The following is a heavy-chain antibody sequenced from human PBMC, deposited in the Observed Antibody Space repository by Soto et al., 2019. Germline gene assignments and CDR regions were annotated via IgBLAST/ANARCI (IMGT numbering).Heavy chain of an antibody. CDR2: IYHSGST. CDR1: GDSISSSKYY. CDR3: ARGNVVANEY. V-gene: IGHV4-30-2*01. Sequence: PSETLSLTCTFSGDSISSSKYYWSWIRQPPGKGLEWIGYIYHSGSTYYNPSLKSRVTISADRSKNQFSLKLSSVTAADTAVYYCARGNVVANEYWGQGTLVTVSS. J-gene: IGHJ4*02. D-gene: IGHD2-21*01.